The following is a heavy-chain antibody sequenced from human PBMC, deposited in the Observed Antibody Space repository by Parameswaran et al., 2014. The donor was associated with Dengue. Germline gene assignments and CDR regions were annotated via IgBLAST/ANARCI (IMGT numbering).Heavy chain of an antibody. J-gene: IGHJ6*02. V-gene: IGHV4-59*01. CDR3: ARVRCSSTSCYPTDGMDV. D-gene: IGHD2-2*01. CDR2: IYYSGST. Sequence: VRQAPGKGLEWIGYIYYSGSTNYNPSLKSRVTISVDTSKNQFSLKLSSVTAADTAVYYCARVRCSSTSCYPTDGMDVWGQGTTVTRLL.